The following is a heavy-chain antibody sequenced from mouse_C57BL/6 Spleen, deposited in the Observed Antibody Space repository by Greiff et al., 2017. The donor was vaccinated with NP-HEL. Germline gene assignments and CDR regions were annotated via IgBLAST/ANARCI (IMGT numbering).Heavy chain of an antibody. V-gene: IGHV1-69*01. J-gene: IGHJ2*01. CDR2: IDPSDSYT. CDR1: GYTSTSYW. CDR3: ARKGFDY. Sequence: LQPGAELVMPGASVKLSCKASGYTSTSYWMHWVKQRPGQGLEWIGEIDPSDSYTNYNQKFKGKSTLTVDKSSSTAYMQLSSLTSEDSAVYYCARKGFDYWGQGTTLTVSS.